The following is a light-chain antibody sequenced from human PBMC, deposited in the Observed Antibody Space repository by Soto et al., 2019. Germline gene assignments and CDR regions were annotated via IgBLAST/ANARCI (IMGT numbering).Light chain of an antibody. J-gene: IGLJ2*01. CDR2: DVS. V-gene: IGLV2-14*01. Sequence: QLVLTQPASVSGSPGQSITISCTGTSSDVGGYNYVSWYQQHPGKAPKLMIYDVSNRPSGVSNRFSGSKSGNTASLTISGLQAEDEADYYCSSYTSSNTVVFGGGTKLTVL. CDR1: SSDVGGYNY. CDR3: SSYTSSNTVV.